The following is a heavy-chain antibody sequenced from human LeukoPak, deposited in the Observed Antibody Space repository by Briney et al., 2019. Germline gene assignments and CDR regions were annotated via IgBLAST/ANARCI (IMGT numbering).Heavy chain of an antibody. J-gene: IGHJ6*02. D-gene: IGHD6-13*01. CDR3: AKACLSRVKIQQLVQRRYYYYGMDV. CDR2: ISGSGGST. Sequence: PGGSLRLSCAASGFNVSRNHMSWVRQAPGKGLEWVSAISGSGGSTYYADSVKGRFTISRDNSKNTLYLQMNSLRAEDTAVYYCAKACLSRVKIQQLVQRRYYYYGMDVWGQGTTVTVSS. V-gene: IGHV3-23*01. CDR1: GFNVSRNH.